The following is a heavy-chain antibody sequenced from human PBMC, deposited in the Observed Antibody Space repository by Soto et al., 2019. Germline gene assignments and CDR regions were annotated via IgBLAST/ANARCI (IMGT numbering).Heavy chain of an antibody. CDR2: ITYSSNYI. Sequence: GGSLRLSCASSGFTFSSYSMNWVRQAPGKGLEWVSSITYSSNYIYYADSVKGRFTISRDNAKNSLYLQMNSLRAEDTAVYYCARSRSGWYSAIDYWGQGTRVTVSS. J-gene: IGHJ4*02. V-gene: IGHV3-21*01. D-gene: IGHD6-19*01. CDR3: ARSRSGWYSAIDY. CDR1: GFTFSSYS.